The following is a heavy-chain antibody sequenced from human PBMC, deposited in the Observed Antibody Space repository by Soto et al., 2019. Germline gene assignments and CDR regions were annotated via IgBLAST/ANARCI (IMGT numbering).Heavy chain of an antibody. J-gene: IGHJ3*02. Sequence: PSETLSLTCTVSGGSISSGGYYWSWIRQHPGKGLEWIGYIYYSGRTYYNPSLKSRVTISVDTSKNQFSLKLSSVTAADTALYYCARVERGTATTVVDAFDIWGPGTMVTVSS. V-gene: IGHV4-31*03. CDR2: IYYSGRT. CDR3: ARVERGTATTVVDAFDI. CDR1: GGSISSGGYY. D-gene: IGHD1-1*01.